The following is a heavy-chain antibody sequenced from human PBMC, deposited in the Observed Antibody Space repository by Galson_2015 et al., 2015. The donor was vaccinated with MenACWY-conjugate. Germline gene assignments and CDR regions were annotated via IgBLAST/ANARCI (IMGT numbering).Heavy chain of an antibody. V-gene: IGHV3-74*01. CDR3: ARSYVPRSGRKTYCRDV. CDR1: GFTFSSYW. D-gene: IGHD3-16*01. Sequence: SLRLSCAASGFTFSSYWMHWVRLAPGKGLVWVSRVSSDGSSTGYADSVKGRFTISRDNAKNMLFLQMNSLKVEDTAVYYCARSYVPRSGRKTYCRDVWGRGTPVTVSS. J-gene: IGHJ6*03. CDR2: VSSDGSST.